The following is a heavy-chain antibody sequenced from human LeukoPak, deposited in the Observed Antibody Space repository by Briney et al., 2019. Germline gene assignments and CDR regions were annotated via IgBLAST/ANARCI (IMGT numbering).Heavy chain of an antibody. CDR2: ISYDGSNK. D-gene: IGHD3-22*01. CDR1: GFTFSSYA. CDR3: ARDALVVVITNYFDY. Sequence: GGSLRLSCAASGFTFSSYAMHWVRQAPGKGLEWVAVISYDGSNKYYADSVKGRFTISRDNSKNTLYLQMNSLSAEDTAVYYCARDALVVVITNYFDYWGQGTLVTVSS. J-gene: IGHJ4*02. V-gene: IGHV3-30-3*01.